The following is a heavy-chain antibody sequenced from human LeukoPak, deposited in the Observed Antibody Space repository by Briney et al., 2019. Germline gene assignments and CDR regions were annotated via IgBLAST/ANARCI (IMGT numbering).Heavy chain of an antibody. Sequence: ASVKVSCKASGGTFSSYAISWVRQAPGQGLEWMGGIIPIFGTANYAQKFQGRVTITADESTSTAYMELSSLRSEDTAVYYCARGYYGGNSGEFDYWGQGTLVTVSS. D-gene: IGHD4-23*01. CDR3: ARGYYGGNSGEFDY. J-gene: IGHJ4*02. V-gene: IGHV1-69*13. CDR2: IIPIFGTA. CDR1: GGTFSSYA.